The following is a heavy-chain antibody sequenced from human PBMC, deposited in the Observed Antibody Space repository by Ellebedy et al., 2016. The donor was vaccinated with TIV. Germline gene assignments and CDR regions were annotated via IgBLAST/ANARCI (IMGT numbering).Heavy chain of an antibody. Sequence: GKSLKISCKASGFTLSNYWMTWVRQAPGRGLEWVANINEDGTKKHFVDSVRGRFTISRDDAGNSLFLQMNSLGAEDTAVYYCARAIYGASYLWGRGTLVTVSS. V-gene: IGHV3-7*01. CDR3: ARAIYGASYL. J-gene: IGHJ2*01. D-gene: IGHD4-17*01. CDR2: INEDGTKK. CDR1: GFTLSNYW.